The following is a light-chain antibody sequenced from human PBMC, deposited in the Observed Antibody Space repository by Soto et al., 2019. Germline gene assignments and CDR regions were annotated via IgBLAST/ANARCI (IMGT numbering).Light chain of an antibody. CDR3: QVWDSSRGV. CDR1: NIGSKS. Sequence: SYELTQPPSVSVAPGQTASFPCGGNNIGSKSAHWYQQKPGQAPVLVVYDDSDRPSGIPERFSGSNSGNTATLTISRVGAGDEADYYCQVWDSSRGVFGGGTKLTVL. J-gene: IGLJ3*02. V-gene: IGLV3-21*02. CDR2: DDS.